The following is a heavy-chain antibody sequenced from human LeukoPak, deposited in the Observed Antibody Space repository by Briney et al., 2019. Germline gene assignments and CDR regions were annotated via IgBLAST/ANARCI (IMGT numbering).Heavy chain of an antibody. Sequence: GESLKISCKGSGYSFTSYWIGWARQMPGKGLEWMGIIYPGDSDTRYSPSFQGQVTISADKSISTAYLQWSSLKASDTAMYYCARQEVSDYYYDSSGYFPFDYWGQGTLVTVSS. D-gene: IGHD3-22*01. V-gene: IGHV5-51*01. CDR2: IYPGDSDT. J-gene: IGHJ4*02. CDR1: GYSFTSYW. CDR3: ARQEVSDYYYDSSGYFPFDY.